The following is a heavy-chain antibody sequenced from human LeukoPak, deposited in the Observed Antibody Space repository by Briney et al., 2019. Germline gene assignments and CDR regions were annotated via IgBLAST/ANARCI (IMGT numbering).Heavy chain of an antibody. J-gene: IGHJ3*02. CDR2: IYYSGST. V-gene: IGHV4-61*08. CDR1: GGSISSGGYS. Sequence: SETLSLTCTVSGGSISSGGYSWSWIRQHPGKGLEWIGYIYYSGSTNYNPSLKSRVTISVDTSKNQFSLKLSSVTAADTAVYYCARGGSGSYWSSRIDAFDIWGQGTMVTVSS. D-gene: IGHD1-26*01. CDR3: ARGGSGSYWSSRIDAFDI.